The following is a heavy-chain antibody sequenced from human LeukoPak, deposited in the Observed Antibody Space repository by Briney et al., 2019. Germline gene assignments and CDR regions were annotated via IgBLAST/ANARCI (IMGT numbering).Heavy chain of an antibody. V-gene: IGHV1-69*05. Sequence: VASVKVSCKASGGTFSSYAISWVRQAPGQGREWMGGIIPIFGTANYAQKFQGRVTITTDESTSTAYMELSSLRSEDTAVYYCARGPFVGYCGYDYVDYWGQGTLVTVSS. CDR2: IIPIFGTA. CDR3: ARGPFVGYCGYDYVDY. J-gene: IGHJ4*02. CDR1: GGTFSSYA. D-gene: IGHD5-12*01.